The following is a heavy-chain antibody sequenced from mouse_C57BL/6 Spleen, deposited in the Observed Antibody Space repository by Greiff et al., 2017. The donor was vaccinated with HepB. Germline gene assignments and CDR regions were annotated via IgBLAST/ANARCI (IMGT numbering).Heavy chain of an antibody. J-gene: IGHJ2*01. CDR2: ISSGGSYT. CDR1: GFTFSSYG. V-gene: IGHV5-6*01. D-gene: IGHD5-5*01. CDR3: ARPGCYLYFDY. Sequence: EVKLMESGGDLVKPGGSLKLSCAASGFTFSSYGMSWVRQTPDKRLEWVATISSGGSYTYYPDSVKGRFTISRDNAKNTLYLQMSSLKSEDTAMYYCARPGCYLYFDYWGQGTTLTVSS.